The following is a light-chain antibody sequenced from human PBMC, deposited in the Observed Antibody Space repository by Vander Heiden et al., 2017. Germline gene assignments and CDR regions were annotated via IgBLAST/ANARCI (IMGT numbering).Light chain of an antibody. Sequence: QSALTHPPSVSGSPAQPITTSCTGASRDVGCYNYVSSSQQHQGKVRKLMFYDVSKRRSGVSIRFSGAKAENTASLTISGLQAEDEADYYCSAYTSSTSVVFGGGTKVTVL. V-gene: IGLV2-14*03. J-gene: IGLJ2*01. CDR3: SAYTSSTSVV. CDR1: SRDVGCYNY. CDR2: DVS.